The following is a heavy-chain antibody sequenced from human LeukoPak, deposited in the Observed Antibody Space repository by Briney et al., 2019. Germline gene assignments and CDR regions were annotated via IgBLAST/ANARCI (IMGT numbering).Heavy chain of an antibody. J-gene: IGHJ4*02. CDR2: IKEDGSEK. CDR3: ATPMRFDY. V-gene: IGHV3-7*03. CDR1: GFTFSYYA. Sequence: PGGSLRLSCSASGFTFSYYAMHWVRQAPGKGLEWVANIKEDGSEKYYVDSVKGRFTVFRDNAKKSLYLQMNSLRDEDTAVYYCATPMRFDYWGQGTLVTVSS.